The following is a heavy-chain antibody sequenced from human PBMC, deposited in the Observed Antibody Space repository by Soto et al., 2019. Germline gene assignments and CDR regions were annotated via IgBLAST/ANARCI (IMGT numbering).Heavy chain of an antibody. CDR1: GYTFTSYG. CDR2: ISAYNGNT. V-gene: IGHV1-18*01. CDR3: ARDRGGVTTVSDYFDY. J-gene: IGHJ4*02. D-gene: IGHD4-17*01. Sequence: GASVKVSCKASGYTFTSYGISWVRQAPGQGLEWMGWISAYNGNTNYAQKLQGRVTMTTDTSTSTAYMELRSLRSDDTAVYYCARDRGGVTTVSDYFDYWGQGTLVTVSS.